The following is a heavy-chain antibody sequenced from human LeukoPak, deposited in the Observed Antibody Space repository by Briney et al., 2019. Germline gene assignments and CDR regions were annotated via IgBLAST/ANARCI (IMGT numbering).Heavy chain of an antibody. D-gene: IGHD5-24*01. V-gene: IGHV3-33*06. Sequence: GGSLRLSCAASGFTFSSYAMSWVRQAPGKGLEWVAVIWYDGSNKYYADSVKGRFTISRDNAKNSLYLQMNSLRAEDTAVYYCAKSGGYNTGVYYYGMDVWGQGTTVTVSS. CDR1: GFTFSSYA. CDR3: AKSGGYNTGVYYYGMDV. CDR2: IWYDGSNK. J-gene: IGHJ6*02.